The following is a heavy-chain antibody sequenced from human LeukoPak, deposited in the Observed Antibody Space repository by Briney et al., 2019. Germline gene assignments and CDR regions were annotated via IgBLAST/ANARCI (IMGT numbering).Heavy chain of an antibody. CDR2: IYHSGST. CDR3: ARGMGAWYAEYFQH. D-gene: IGHD6-19*01. Sequence: SETLSLTCAVSGYSISSGYYWGWIRQPPGKGLEWIGSIYHSGSTYYNPSLKSRVTISVDTSENQFSLKLSSVTAADTAVYYCARGMGAWYAEYFQHWGQGTLVTVSS. CDR1: GYSISSGYY. V-gene: IGHV4-38-2*01. J-gene: IGHJ1*01.